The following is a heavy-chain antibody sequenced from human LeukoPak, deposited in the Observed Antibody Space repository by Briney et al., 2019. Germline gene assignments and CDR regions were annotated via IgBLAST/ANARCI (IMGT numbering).Heavy chain of an antibody. V-gene: IGHV3-20*04. Sequence: PGGSLRLSCAGSGFPFSSHGMNWVRQAPGKGLEWVAGISLNGGATGYADSVKGRFTISRDNAKNSLYLQMNSLRAEDTALYYCVRSITMFQYWGQGTLVTVSS. J-gene: IGHJ1*01. CDR3: VRSITMFQY. CDR2: ISLNGGAT. CDR1: GFPFSSHG. D-gene: IGHD3-10*02.